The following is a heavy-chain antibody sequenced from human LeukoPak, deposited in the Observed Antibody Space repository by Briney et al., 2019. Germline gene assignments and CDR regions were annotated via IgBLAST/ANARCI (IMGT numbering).Heavy chain of an antibody. CDR3: AKGLFTPLGN. J-gene: IGHJ4*02. V-gene: IGHV3-23*01. CDR2: ISGSGGST. Sequence: GGSLRLPCAASGFTFSSYAMSWVRQAPGKGLEWVSAISGSGGSTYYADSVRGRFTLSRDNSKNTLYLQMNSLRAEDTAVYYCAKGLFTPLGNWGQGTLVTVSS. CDR1: GFTFSSYA. D-gene: IGHD1-26*01.